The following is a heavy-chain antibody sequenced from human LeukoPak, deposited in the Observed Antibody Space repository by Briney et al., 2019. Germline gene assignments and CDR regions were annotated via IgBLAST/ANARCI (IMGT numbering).Heavy chain of an antibody. CDR3: ARRYGSGYVDY. J-gene: IGHJ4*02. Sequence: PGGSLRLSCAASGFTFSSHAMHWVRQAPGKGLEWVAVISYDGSNKYYADSVKGRFTISRDNSKNTLYLQMNSLRAEDTAVYYCARRYGSGYVDYWGQGTLVTVSS. CDR1: GFTFSSHA. V-gene: IGHV3-30*04. D-gene: IGHD3-10*01. CDR2: ISYDGSNK.